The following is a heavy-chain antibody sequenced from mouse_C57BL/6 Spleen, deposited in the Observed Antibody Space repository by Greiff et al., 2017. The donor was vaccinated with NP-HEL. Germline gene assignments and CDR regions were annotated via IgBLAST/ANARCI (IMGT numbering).Heavy chain of an antibody. V-gene: IGHV1-54*01. CDR3: ARGVTTVYFDY. CDR2: INPGSGGT. CDR1: GYAFTNYL. J-gene: IGHJ2*01. Sequence: QVQLQQSGAELVRPGTSVKVSCKASGYAFTNYLIEWVKQRPGQGLEWIGVINPGSGGTNYNEKFKGKATLTADKTSSTAYMQLSSLTSEDSAVYCCARGVTTVYFDYWGQGTTLTVSS. D-gene: IGHD1-1*01.